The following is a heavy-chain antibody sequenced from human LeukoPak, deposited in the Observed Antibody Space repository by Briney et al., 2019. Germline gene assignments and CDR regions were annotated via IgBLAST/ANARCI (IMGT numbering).Heavy chain of an antibody. CDR3: AKLVRSTYYDSSGYSQGHDAFDI. CDR1: GFTFSSYG. Sequence: PGGSLRLSCAASGFTFSSYGMHWVRQAPGKGLEWVAVIWYDGSNKYYADSVKGRFTISRDNSKNTLYLQMNSLRAEDTAVYYCAKLVRSTYYDSSGYSQGHDAFDIWGQGTMVTVSS. CDR2: IWYDGSNK. V-gene: IGHV3-33*06. J-gene: IGHJ3*02. D-gene: IGHD3-22*01.